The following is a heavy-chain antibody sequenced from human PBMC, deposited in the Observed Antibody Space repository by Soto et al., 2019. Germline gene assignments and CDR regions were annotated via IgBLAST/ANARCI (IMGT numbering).Heavy chain of an antibody. Sequence: GGSVRHSCEGSGFTFSWYPMPWVRQTTGEGPEWVSTIGGGDDIFYAESVQGRFIISRDDSRSTMYLQMDNLRVEDTAIYFCAKDSISYNGIYDAFDVWGQGTVVTVS. D-gene: IGHD3-3*02. J-gene: IGHJ3*01. CDR1: GFTFSWYP. CDR3: AKDSISYNGIYDAFDV. V-gene: IGHV3-23*01. CDR2: IGGGDDI.